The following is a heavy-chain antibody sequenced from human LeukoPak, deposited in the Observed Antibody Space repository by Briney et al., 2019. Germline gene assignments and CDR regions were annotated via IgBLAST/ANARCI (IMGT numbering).Heavy chain of an antibody. D-gene: IGHD1-26*01. V-gene: IGHV1-2*02. CDR3: ARSPWEGGY. J-gene: IGHJ4*02. CDR1: GYSFPAYY. CDR2: INPNSGGT. Sequence: ASVKVSFKASGYSFPAYYMHWVRQAPGQGLEWMGWINPNSGGTKYAQKFQGRVTMTRDTSISTVYMELSGLKSDDTAVFYCARSPWEGGYWGQGTLVTVSS.